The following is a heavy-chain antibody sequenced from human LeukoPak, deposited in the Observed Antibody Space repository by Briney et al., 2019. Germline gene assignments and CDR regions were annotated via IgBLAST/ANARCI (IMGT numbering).Heavy chain of an antibody. J-gene: IGHJ3*02. V-gene: IGHV3-21*01. CDR1: GFSFSNCS. Sequence: GGSLRLSCAASGFSFSNCSMDWVRQAPGKGLEWVSSISSSSTYIYYADSLEGRFTISRDNVRNSLYLQMNSLRAEDTAVYYCAGDYEGNLAFDIWGQGTMVTVSS. CDR2: ISSSSTYI. D-gene: IGHD4-23*01. CDR3: AGDYEGNLAFDI.